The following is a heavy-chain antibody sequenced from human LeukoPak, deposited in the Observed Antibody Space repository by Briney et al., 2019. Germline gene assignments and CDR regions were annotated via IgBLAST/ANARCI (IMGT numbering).Heavy chain of an antibody. CDR2: TSSSSSYI. CDR1: GFIFSSYS. D-gene: IGHD3-3*01. J-gene: IGHJ4*02. Sequence: PGGSLRLSCAASGFIFSSYSMNWVRQAPGKGLEWVSTTSSSSSYIYYADSVTGRFTISRDNAKNSLHLQMNSLRAEDTAVYYCARDREWPLDYWGQGTLVTVFS. V-gene: IGHV3-21*04. CDR3: ARDREWPLDY.